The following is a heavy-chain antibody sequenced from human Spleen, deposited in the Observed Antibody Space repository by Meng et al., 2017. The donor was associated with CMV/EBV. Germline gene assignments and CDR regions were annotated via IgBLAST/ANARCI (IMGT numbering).Heavy chain of an antibody. Sequence: GESLKISCKGSGYTFTNCWIGWVRQMPGKGLEWMGIIYPGDSDTTYSPSFQGQVTISADKSISTTYLQLSSLKATDTAMYYCARQLDTRTWDNWFDPWGQGTLVTVSS. D-gene: IGHD2-2*01. CDR2: IYPGDSDT. CDR1: GYTFTNCW. CDR3: ARQLDTRTWDNWFDP. J-gene: IGHJ5*02. V-gene: IGHV5-51*01.